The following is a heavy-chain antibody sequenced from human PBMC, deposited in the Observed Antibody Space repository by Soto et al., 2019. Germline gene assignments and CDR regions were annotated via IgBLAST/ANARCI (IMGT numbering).Heavy chain of an antibody. V-gene: IGHV5-10-1*01. CDR3: TRRTTDLAKREQGTFDF. Sequence: RGESLKISCKGSGYSFTSYWISWVRQMPGKGLEWMGRIDPSDSYTNYSPSFQGHVTISADKSISTAYLQWSSLKASDTAMYYCTRRTTDLAKREQGTFDFSGQGTLGTGST. CDR2: IDPSDSYT. D-gene: IGHD1-7*01. J-gene: IGHJ4*02. CDR1: GYSFTSYW.